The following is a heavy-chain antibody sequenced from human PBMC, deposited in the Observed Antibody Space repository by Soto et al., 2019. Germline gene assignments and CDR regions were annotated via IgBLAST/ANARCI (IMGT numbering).Heavy chain of an antibody. Sequence: ASVKVSCKASGYTFTSYAIHCVRQAPGQRLEWMGWINAGNGNTKYSQKFQGRVTITRDTSASTAYMELSSLRSEDTAVYYCWGERPYYYYGMDVWGQGNTVTVT. CDR3: WGERPYYYYGMDV. CDR1: GYTFTSYA. V-gene: IGHV1-3*01. CDR2: INAGNGNT. J-gene: IGHJ6*02.